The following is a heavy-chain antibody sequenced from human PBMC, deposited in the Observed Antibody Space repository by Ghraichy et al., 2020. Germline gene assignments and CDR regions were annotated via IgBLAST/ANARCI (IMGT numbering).Heavy chain of an antibody. D-gene: IGHD3-10*01. CDR2: IYYSGST. V-gene: IGHV4-39*07. CDR1: GGSISSSSYY. J-gene: IGHJ4*02. CDR3: ARDDTGSRPFDY. Sequence: SETLSLTCTVSGGSISSSSYYWGWIRQPPGKGLEWIGSIYYSGSTYYNPSLKSRVTISVDTSKKQFSMRLTSVTAADTAVYYCARDDTGSRPFDYWGQGTLVTVSS.